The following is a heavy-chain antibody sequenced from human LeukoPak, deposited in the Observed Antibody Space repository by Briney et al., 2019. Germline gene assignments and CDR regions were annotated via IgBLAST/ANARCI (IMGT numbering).Heavy chain of an antibody. CDR2: IYYRGST. J-gene: IGHJ3*01. CDR1: SGSISSIDYY. CDR3: ARSYCNSTSCYAVGAFDF. V-gene: IGHV4-39*01. D-gene: IGHD2-2*01. Sequence: SETLSLTCTVSSGSISSIDYYWGWIRQPPGKGLEWIGSIYYRGSTYYNPSLKSRVTISVDTSKNQFPLKLSSVTAADTAVYYCARSYCNSTSCYAVGAFDFWGQGTMVTVS.